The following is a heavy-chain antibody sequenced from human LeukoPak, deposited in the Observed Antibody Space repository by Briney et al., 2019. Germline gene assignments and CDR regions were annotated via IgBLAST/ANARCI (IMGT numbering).Heavy chain of an antibody. CDR1: GGSISGSSYY. D-gene: IGHD1-14*01. Sequence: SETLSLTCTVSGGSISGSSYYWGWIRQPPGKGLEWIGSIYYSGSTYYNPSLKSRVTISVDTSKNQFSLKLNSVTATDTAVYYCARHDRRTGSHFDYWGQGTLVTVSS. V-gene: IGHV4-39*01. J-gene: IGHJ4*02. CDR2: IYYSGST. CDR3: ARHDRRTGSHFDY.